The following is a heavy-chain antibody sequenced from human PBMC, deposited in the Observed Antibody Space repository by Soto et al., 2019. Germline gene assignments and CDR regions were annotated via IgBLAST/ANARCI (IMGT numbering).Heavy chain of an antibody. CDR2: IYDSGST. D-gene: IGHD1-26*01. CDR1: GGSINNYY. CDR3: ARGIVGPTAGY. V-gene: IGHV4-59*01. J-gene: IGHJ4*02. Sequence: PSETLSLTCTVSGGSINNYYWSWIRQPPGKGLEWIGYIYDSGSTHYNPSLESRVTISGDTSKNQFSLKLSSVTAADTAVYYCARGIVGPTAGYWGQGTLVTVSS.